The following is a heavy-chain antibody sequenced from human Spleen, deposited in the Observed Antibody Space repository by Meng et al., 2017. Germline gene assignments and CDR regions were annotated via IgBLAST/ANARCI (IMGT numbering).Heavy chain of an antibody. CDR2: ISSNSGYI. Sequence: GESLKISCEATGFSFSSYSMNWIRQAPGKGLEWVSSISSNSGYIYYADSLRGRFTISRDNAKNSVFLEMNSPRVEDTAVYYCARTTTGSRTALPWFDPWGQGALVTVSS. CDR1: GFSFSSYS. CDR3: ARTTTGSRTALPWFDP. V-gene: IGHV3-21*01. D-gene: IGHD1-26*01. J-gene: IGHJ5*02.